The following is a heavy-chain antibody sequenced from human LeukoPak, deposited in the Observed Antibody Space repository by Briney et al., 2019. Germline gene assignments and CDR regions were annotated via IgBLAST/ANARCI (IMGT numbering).Heavy chain of an antibody. Sequence: SETLSLTCTVSGGSISSYYWSWIRQPAGKGLEWIGRIYTSGSTNYNPSLKSRVTMSVDTSKNQFSLKLSSVTAADTAVYYCARNSRLKNARIVGATTDYFDYWGQGTLVTVSS. CDR3: ARNSRLKNARIVGATTDYFDY. CDR1: GGSISSYY. V-gene: IGHV4-4*07. D-gene: IGHD1-26*01. CDR2: IYTSGST. J-gene: IGHJ4*02.